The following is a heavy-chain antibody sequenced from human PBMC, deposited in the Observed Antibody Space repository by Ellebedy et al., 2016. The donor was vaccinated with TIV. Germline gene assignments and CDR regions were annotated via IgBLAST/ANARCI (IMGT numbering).Heavy chain of an antibody. CDR1: GASISSSSSY. CDR3: VVIYNSNTYRDY. V-gene: IGHV4-39*07. D-gene: IGHD5-24*01. CDR2: FYYGGSS. J-gene: IGHJ4*02. Sequence: GSLRLSXSVSGASISSSSSYWGWIRQPPGKGLEWIGSFYYGGSSYYNPSLKSRVIISEDTSKNQFSLTLNSVTAADTAVYYCVVIYNSNTYRDYWGQGTLVTVSS.